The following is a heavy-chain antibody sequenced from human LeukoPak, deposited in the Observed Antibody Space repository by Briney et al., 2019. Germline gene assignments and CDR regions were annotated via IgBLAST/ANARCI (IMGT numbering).Heavy chain of an antibody. Sequence: SETLSLTCAVYGGSFSGYYWSWIRQPPGKGLEWIGEINHSGSTNYNPSLKSRVTITVDTSKNQFSLKLSSVTAADTAVYYCARGSSSSHWYFDLWGRDTLVTVSS. D-gene: IGHD6-6*01. J-gene: IGHJ2*01. CDR1: GGSFSGYY. CDR2: INHSGST. CDR3: ARGSSSSHWYFDL. V-gene: IGHV4-34*01.